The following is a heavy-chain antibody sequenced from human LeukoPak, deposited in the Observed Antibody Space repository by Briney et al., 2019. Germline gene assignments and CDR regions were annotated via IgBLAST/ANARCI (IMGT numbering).Heavy chain of an antibody. V-gene: IGHV3-48*01. CDR2: ISSSSSTI. CDR1: GFIFSSYN. J-gene: IGHJ4*02. CDR3: ARAPPSNHVDW. D-gene: IGHD4-11*01. Sequence: GGSLRLSCEASGFIFSSYNMNWVRQAPGKGLEWVSYISSSSSTIYYADSVKGRFIVSRDNAKNSLYLQMNSLRAEDTAVYYCARAPPSNHVDWWGQGTLVTVSS.